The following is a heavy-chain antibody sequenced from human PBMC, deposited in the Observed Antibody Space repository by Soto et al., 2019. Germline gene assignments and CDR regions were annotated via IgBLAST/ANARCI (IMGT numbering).Heavy chain of an antibody. V-gene: IGHV3-23*01. CDR2: IFGGGGNT. CDR3: AKFRGSVHYYYYMDV. D-gene: IGHD6-6*01. CDR1: GFTFSSNA. Sequence: GGSLRLSCAASGFTFSSNAMSWVRQAPGKGLEWVSTIFGGGGNTLHADPVKGRFTTSRDNSKNTLYLQMNSLRAEDTAVYYCAKFRGSVHYYYYMDVWGKGTTVTVSS. J-gene: IGHJ6*03.